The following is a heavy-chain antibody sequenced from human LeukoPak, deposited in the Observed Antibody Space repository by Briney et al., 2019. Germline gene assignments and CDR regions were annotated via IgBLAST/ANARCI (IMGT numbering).Heavy chain of an antibody. CDR2: IYYSGST. CDR1: GASIDSYY. J-gene: IGHJ5*02. D-gene: IGHD1-26*01. CDR3: ARDGGATTDNWFDP. V-gene: IGHV4-59*12. Sequence: SETLSLTCTISGASIDSYYWSWIRQPPGKGLEWIGYIYYSGSTNYNPSLKSRVTISVDTSKNQFSLKLSSVTAADTAVYYCARDGGATTDNWFDPWGQGTLVTVSS.